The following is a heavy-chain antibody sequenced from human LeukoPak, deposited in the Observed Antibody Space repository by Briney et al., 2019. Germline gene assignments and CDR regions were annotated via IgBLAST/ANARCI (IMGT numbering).Heavy chain of an antibody. CDR3: ARERLYCGGDCLEL. CDR1: GFTFSTYE. V-gene: IGHV3-48*03. CDR2: ISGGGHII. Sequence: GGSLRLSCAASGFTFSTYEMNWVRQAPGKGPEWVSYISGGGHIIPYADSVKGRFTISRDDAKNSLYLQMDSLTDEDTALYYCARERLYCGGDCLELWGQGTLVTVSS. D-gene: IGHD2-21*02. J-gene: IGHJ4*02.